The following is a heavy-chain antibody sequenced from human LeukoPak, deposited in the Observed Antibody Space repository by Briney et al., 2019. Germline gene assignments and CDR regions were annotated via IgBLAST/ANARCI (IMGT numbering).Heavy chain of an antibody. Sequence: ASVKVSCKASGFTFTGYYIHWVRQAPGQGLEWMGYINPHSGGTNSPQKFQGRVTMTTDTSISAAYMELSSPISDDTAMYYCVREGNELLSKNFDYWGQGTLVTVSP. D-gene: IGHD2-21*02. J-gene: IGHJ4*02. CDR2: INPHSGGT. CDR1: GFTFTGYY. CDR3: VREGNELLSKNFDY. V-gene: IGHV1-2*02.